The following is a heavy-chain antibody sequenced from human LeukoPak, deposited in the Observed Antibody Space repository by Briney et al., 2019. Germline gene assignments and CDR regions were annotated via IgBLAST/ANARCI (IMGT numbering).Heavy chain of an antibody. CDR2: TYYRSKWYN. J-gene: IGHJ4*02. D-gene: IGHD6-19*01. Sequence: SQTLSLTCAISGDSVSSNSAGWNWIRQSPSRGLEWLGRTYYRSKWYNDYAVSVKSRITINPDTSKNQFSLQLNSVTPEDTAVYYCAREIGSSGWYPGGTLDYWGQGTLVTVSS. CDR3: AREIGSSGWYPGGTLDY. V-gene: IGHV6-1*01. CDR1: GDSVSSNSAG.